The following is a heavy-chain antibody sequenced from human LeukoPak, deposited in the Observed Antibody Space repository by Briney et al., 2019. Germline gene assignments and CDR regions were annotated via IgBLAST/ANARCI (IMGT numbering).Heavy chain of an antibody. Sequence: GGSLRLSCAASGFTFSDYAMIWVRQAPGKGLEWVAGISASGASPYYADSVKGRFTISRDNSMNTLYVQMNSLRAEDTAEYYCARGSSAFYYFDSWGQGTLVTVSS. V-gene: IGHV3-23*01. CDR3: ARGSSAFYYFDS. J-gene: IGHJ4*02. D-gene: IGHD6-13*01. CDR2: ISASGASP. CDR1: GFTFSDYA.